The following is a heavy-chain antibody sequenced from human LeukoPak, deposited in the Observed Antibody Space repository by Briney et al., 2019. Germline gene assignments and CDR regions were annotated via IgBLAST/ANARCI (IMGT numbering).Heavy chain of an antibody. J-gene: IGHJ5*02. CDR1: GYTFTGHY. D-gene: IGHD6-19*01. CDR3: AREEGQWLVGRAWFDP. CDR2: INPNSGGT. Sequence: ASVKVSCKASGYTFTGHYMHWVRQAPGQGLEWMGWINPNSGGTNYAQKFQGRVTMTRDTSISTAYMELSRLRSDDTAVYYCAREEGQWLVGRAWFDPWGQGTLVTVSS. V-gene: IGHV1-2*02.